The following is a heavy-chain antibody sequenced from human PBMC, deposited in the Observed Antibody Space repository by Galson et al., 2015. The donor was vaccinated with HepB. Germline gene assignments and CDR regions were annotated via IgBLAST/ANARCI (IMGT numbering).Heavy chain of an antibody. CDR3: ARDKTVTKAYRGPYYYDGMDV. V-gene: IGHV3-48*02. CDR1: GFTFSSYS. J-gene: IGHJ6*02. Sequence: SLRLSCAASGFTFSSYSMNWVRQAPGKGLEWVSYISSSSSTIYYADSVKGRFAISRDNAKNSLYLQMNSLRDEDTAVYYCARDKTVTKAYRGPYYYDGMDVWGQGTTVTVSS. D-gene: IGHD4-11*01. CDR2: ISSSSSTI.